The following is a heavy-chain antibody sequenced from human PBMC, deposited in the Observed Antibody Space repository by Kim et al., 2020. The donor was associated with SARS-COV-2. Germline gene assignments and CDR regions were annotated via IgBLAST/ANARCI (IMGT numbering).Heavy chain of an antibody. CDR1: GFTFDDYA. D-gene: IGHD3-10*01. CDR2: ISGDGGDT. V-gene: IGHV3-43*02. CDR3: VKDIWRSGTYPLFEY. J-gene: IGHJ4*02. Sequence: GGSLRLSCAASGFTFDDYAMHWVRQAPGKGLEWVSLISGDGGDTFYADSVKGRFTISRDNSENSLHLQMNSLRTEDTALYYCVKDIWRSGTYPLFEYWGQGTLVTVSS.